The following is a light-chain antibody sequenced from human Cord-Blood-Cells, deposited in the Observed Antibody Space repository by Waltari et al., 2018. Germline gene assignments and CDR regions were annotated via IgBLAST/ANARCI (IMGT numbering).Light chain of an antibody. Sequence: DIQMTQSPSSLSASVGDRVTITCQASQDISNYLNWYQQKPGKAPKLLIYDASNLETGVPSRFSGSGSGTDFTFTISSLQPEDIATYYCQQYVGPGIKVDIK. V-gene: IGKV1-33*01. J-gene: IGKJ3*01. CDR3: QQY. CDR1: QDISNY. CDR2: DAS.